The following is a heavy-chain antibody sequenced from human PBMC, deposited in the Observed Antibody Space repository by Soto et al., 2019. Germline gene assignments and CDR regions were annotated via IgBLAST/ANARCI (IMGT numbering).Heavy chain of an antibody. V-gene: IGHV3-23*01. CDR1: GFTFSSYA. CDR3: AKDHPYDFWSGYLSRYYYGMDV. J-gene: IGHJ6*02. CDR2: ISGSGGST. D-gene: IGHD3-3*01. Sequence: GGSLRLSCAASGFTFSSYAMSWVRQAPGKGLEWVSAISGSGGSTYYADSVKGRFTISRDNSKNTLYLQMNSLRAEDTAVYYCAKDHPYDFWSGYLSRYYYGMDVWGQGTTVTVSS.